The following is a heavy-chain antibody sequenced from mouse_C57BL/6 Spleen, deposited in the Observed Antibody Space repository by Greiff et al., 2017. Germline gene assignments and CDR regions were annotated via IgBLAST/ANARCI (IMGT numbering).Heavy chain of an antibody. CDR3: AKGDYDVGYAMDY. D-gene: IGHD2-4*01. Sequence: QVQLQQPGAELVRPGTSVKLSCKASGYTFTSYWMHWVKQRPGQGLEWIGVIDPSDSYTNYNQKFKGKATLTVDTSSSTAYMQLSSLTSEDSAVYYCAKGDYDVGYAMDYWGQGTSVTVSS. J-gene: IGHJ4*01. CDR1: GYTFTSYW. CDR2: IDPSDSYT. V-gene: IGHV1-59*01.